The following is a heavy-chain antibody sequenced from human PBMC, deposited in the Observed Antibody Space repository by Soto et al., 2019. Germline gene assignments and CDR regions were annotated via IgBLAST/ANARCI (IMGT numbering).Heavy chain of an antibody. Sequence: PVGSLRLSCAASGFTVSSNYMSWVRQAPGKGLEWVSVIYSGSSTYYADSVKGRFSISRDNSKNTVYLQMNSLRAEDTAVYYCARVGARGVRSGYFDYWGQGTLLTVSS. J-gene: IGHJ4*02. CDR1: GFTVSSNY. D-gene: IGHD3-10*01. V-gene: IGHV3-53*01. CDR3: ARVGARGVRSGYFDY. CDR2: IYSGSST.